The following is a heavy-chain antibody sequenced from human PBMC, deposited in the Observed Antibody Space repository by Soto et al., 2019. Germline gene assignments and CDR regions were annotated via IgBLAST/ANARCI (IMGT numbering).Heavy chain of an antibody. D-gene: IGHD3-10*01. CDR3: AKDEYYYSRSRYYIFDS. Sequence: QAQLVESGGGVVQPGESLRLSCEVSGFTFSAYGMHWVRQAPGKGLEWVAAISHDGTNKNYGDSVKGRLTISRDNSKKTLNLKMNSLQPEDTALYYCAKDEYYYSRSRYYIFDSWGQGTLVTVSS. CDR2: ISHDGTNK. J-gene: IGHJ4*02. V-gene: IGHV3-30*18. CDR1: GFTFSAYG.